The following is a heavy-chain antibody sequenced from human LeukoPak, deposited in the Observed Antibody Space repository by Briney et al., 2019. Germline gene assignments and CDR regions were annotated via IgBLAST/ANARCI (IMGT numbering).Heavy chain of an antibody. Sequence: GRSLRLSCAASGFTFSSYGMHWVRQAPGKGLEWVAVISYDGSNKYYADSVKGRFTISRDNSKNTLYLQMNSLRAEDTAVYYCARDLMLGAWRDDYWGQGTLVTVSS. CDR3: ARDLMLGAWRDDY. CDR1: GFTFSSYG. D-gene: IGHD1-26*01. J-gene: IGHJ4*02. CDR2: ISYDGSNK. V-gene: IGHV3-30*03.